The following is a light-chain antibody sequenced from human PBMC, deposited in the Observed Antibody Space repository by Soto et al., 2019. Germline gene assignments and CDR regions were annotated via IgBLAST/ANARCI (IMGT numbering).Light chain of an antibody. CDR2: DVA. CDR3: KQSSNWPRFT. Sequence: IVLTPSPATLSLSRGERATISCSASQSVSSYLAWYQQKPGQAPRLLIYDVANSATGVPARFSVTDAWKDFTLTISTLDPQDFAVSCCKQSSNWPRFTYGRWTKVDIK. J-gene: IGKJ3*01. CDR1: QSVSSY. V-gene: IGKV3-11*01.